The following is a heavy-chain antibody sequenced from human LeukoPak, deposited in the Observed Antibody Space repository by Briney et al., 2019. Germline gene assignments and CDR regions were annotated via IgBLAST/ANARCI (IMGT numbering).Heavy chain of an antibody. CDR1: GGSISSSSYY. CDR3: ARVPYSSSENWFDP. J-gene: IGHJ5*02. D-gene: IGHD6-13*01. Sequence: TSETLSLTCTVSGGSISSSSYYWGWIRQPPGKGLEWIGSIYYSGSTYYNPSLKSRVTISVDTSKNQFSLKLSSVTAADTAVYYCARVPYSSSENWFDPWGQGTLVTVSS. CDR2: IYYSGST. V-gene: IGHV4-39*07.